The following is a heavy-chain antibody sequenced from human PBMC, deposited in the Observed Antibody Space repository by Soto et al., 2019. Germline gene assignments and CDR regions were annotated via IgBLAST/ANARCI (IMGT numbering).Heavy chain of an antibody. CDR2: IYYSGST. CDR3: ARRTNGAFDI. Sequence: SETLSLTCTVSGGSISSSSYYWGWIRQPPGKGLEWIGSIYYSGSTYYNPSLKSRATTSVDTSKNQFSLKLSSVTAADTAVYYCARRTNGAFDIWGQGTMVTVSS. J-gene: IGHJ3*02. V-gene: IGHV4-39*01. D-gene: IGHD2-8*01. CDR1: GGSISSSSYY.